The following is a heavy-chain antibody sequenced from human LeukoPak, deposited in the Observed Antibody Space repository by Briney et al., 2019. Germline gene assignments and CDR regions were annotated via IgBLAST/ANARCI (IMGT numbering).Heavy chain of an antibody. Sequence: GALRLSCAASGFTFSSYAMHWVRPAPGKGLAGVAVISYDGSNKYYADSVKGRFTISRDNSENTLYLQMNSLRAEDTAVYYCARGITIFGVALYGMDVWGQGTTVTVSS. J-gene: IGHJ6*02. V-gene: IGHV3-30-3*01. CDR2: ISYDGSNK. CDR3: ARGITIFGVALYGMDV. CDR1: GFTFSSYA. D-gene: IGHD3-3*01.